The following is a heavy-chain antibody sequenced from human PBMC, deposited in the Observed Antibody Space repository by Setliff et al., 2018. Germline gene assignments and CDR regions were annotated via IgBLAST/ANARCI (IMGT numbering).Heavy chain of an antibody. CDR3: ARDALYDSNDRNSYYGNWLDP. CDR1: GGSFSNYA. J-gene: IGHJ5*02. D-gene: IGHD3-22*01. CDR2: IIPIYGST. V-gene: IGHV1-69*13. Sequence: SVKVSCKASGGSFSNYAIIWVRQAPGQGPEWMGGIIPIYGSTNNAEKFRGRVTFSADESMSTVYMELSSLTSADTALYYCARDALYDSNDRNSYYGNWLDPWGQGTRVTVS.